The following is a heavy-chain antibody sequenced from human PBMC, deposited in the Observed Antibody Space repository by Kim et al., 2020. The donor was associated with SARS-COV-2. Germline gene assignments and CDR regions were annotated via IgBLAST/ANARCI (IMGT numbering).Heavy chain of an antibody. Sequence: GGSLRLSCAASGFSFSTYSMNWVRQAPGKGLEWVSYISGSGTINYADSVKGRFTIYRDNAKNSLYLQMNSLRDDDTAFYYCVRARYFDSWGQGTLVTVPS. D-gene: IGHD3-9*01. J-gene: IGHJ4*01. V-gene: IGHV3-48*02. CDR1: GFSFSTYS. CDR2: ISGSGTI. CDR3: VRARYFDS.